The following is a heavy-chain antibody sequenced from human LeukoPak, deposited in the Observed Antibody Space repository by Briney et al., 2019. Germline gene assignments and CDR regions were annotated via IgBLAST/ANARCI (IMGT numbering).Heavy chain of an antibody. Sequence: GGSLRLSCAASGFTFSNYAMNWVRQAPGKGLEWVSGISGSGDSTYYADPVKGRFTISRDNPKNMVFVHMNSLRAEDTAVYYCAKGPVTGYRTSFLDYWGQGTLVTVSS. CDR1: GFTFSNYA. J-gene: IGHJ4*02. V-gene: IGHV3-23*01. CDR2: ISGSGDST. CDR3: AKGPVTGYRTSFLDY. D-gene: IGHD3-3*02.